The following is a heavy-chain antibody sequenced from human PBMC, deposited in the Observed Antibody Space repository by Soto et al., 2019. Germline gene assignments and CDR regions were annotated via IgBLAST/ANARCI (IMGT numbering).Heavy chain of an antibody. CDR2: IYNSGST. CDR1: GGSISSGGYY. D-gene: IGHD6-19*01. J-gene: IGHJ4*02. Sequence: QVQLQESGPGLVKPSQTLSLTCSVSGGSISSGGYYWSWIRHHPGKGLEWIGYIYNSGSTYYNPSRQRRGTVSVDTSKNQVSQNLRPVTAADTAVDYCASEASGWYPEYWGQGTLGTVSS. V-gene: IGHV4-31*03. CDR3: ASEASGWYPEY.